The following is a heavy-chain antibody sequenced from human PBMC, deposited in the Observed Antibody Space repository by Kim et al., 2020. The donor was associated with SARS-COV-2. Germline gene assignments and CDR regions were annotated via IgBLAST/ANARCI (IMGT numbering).Heavy chain of an antibody. CDR1: GFTFSDHY. Sequence: GGSLRLSCAASGFTFSDHYMDWVRQAPGKGLEWVGRTRNKANSYTTEYAASVKGRFTISRDDSKNSLYLQMNSLKTEDTAVYYCARESFDFWSGYDYWGQGTLVTVSS. CDR3: ARESFDFWSGYDY. D-gene: IGHD3-3*01. CDR2: TRNKANSYTT. J-gene: IGHJ4*02. V-gene: IGHV3-72*01.